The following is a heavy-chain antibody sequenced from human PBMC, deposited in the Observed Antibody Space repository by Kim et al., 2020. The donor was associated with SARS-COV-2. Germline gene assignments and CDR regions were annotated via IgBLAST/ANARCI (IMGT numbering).Heavy chain of an antibody. J-gene: IGHJ4*02. CDR2: ISSSGSTI. V-gene: IGHV3-11*01. CDR1: GFTFSDYY. Sequence: GGSLRLSCAASGFTFSDYYMSWIRQAPGKGLEWVSYISSSGSTIYYADSVKGRFTISRDNAKNSLYLQMNSLRAEDTAVYYCARESPRIPAASFYWGQGTLVTVSS. CDR3: ARESPRIPAASFY. D-gene: IGHD6-13*01.